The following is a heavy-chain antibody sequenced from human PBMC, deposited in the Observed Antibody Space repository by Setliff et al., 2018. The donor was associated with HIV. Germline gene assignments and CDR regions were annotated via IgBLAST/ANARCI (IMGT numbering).Heavy chain of an antibody. CDR3: ASRIYYYDESRVLREEGFVP. Sequence: SETLSLTCAVSGYSIRSGYYWGWIRQSPGKGLEWIGTMFRTGTSYYNRSLESRLTISIDTSKNQFSLKLTSVTAADTAMYYCASRIYYYDESRVLREEGFVPWGQGTLVTVSS. V-gene: IGHV4-38-2*01. CDR2: MFRTGTS. D-gene: IGHD3-22*01. CDR1: GYSIRSGYY. J-gene: IGHJ5*02.